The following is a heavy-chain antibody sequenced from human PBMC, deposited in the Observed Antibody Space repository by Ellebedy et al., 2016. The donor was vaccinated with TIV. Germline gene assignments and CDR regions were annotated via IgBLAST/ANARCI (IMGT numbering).Heavy chain of an antibody. CDR3: ARDAPPAITMVRE. J-gene: IGHJ4*02. Sequence: SETLSLXXTVSGGSISSSSYYWGWIRQPPGKGLEWIGSIYYSGSTYYNPSLKSRVTISVDTSKNQFSLKLSSVTAADTAVYYCARDAPPAITMVREWGQGTLVTVSS. V-gene: IGHV4-39*07. CDR1: GGSISSSSYY. CDR2: IYYSGST. D-gene: IGHD3-10*01.